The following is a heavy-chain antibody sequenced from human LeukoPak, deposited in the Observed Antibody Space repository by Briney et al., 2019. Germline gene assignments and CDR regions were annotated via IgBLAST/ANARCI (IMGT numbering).Heavy chain of an antibody. CDR3: XXGXRGDSLLSPNIDY. CDR2: ISYDGSNK. D-gene: IGHD3-16*01. V-gene: IGHV3-30*03. Sequence: GGSLRLSCAASGFTFSSYGMHWVRQAPGKGLEWVAVISYDGSNKYYADSVKGRFTISRDNSKNTLYLQMNSLRAEDTAVYYXXXGXRGDSLLSPNIDYWGQGTLVTVSS. CDR1: GFTFSSYG. J-gene: IGHJ4*02.